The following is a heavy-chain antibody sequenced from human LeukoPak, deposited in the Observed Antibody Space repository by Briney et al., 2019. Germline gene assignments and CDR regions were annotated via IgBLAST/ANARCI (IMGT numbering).Heavy chain of an antibody. V-gene: IGHV1-2*02. J-gene: IGHJ4*02. D-gene: IGHD3-10*01. CDR1: GYTFTGYY. Sequence: ASVKVSCKASGYTFTGYYMHWMRQAPGQGLEWMGWINPNSGGTNYAQKFQGRVTMTRDTSISTAYMELSRLRSDDTAVYYCASSYYYGSGSYFGSDYWGQGTLVSVSS. CDR3: ASSYYYGSGSYFGSDY. CDR2: INPNSGGT.